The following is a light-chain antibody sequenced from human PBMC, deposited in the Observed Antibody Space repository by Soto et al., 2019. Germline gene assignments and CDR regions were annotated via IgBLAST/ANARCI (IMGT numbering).Light chain of an antibody. CDR2: KAS. CDR3: QQYETFSGT. Sequence: DIQMTQSPLYLSASVGDRDTITCRASQTIDSWLAWYQQRPGKPPNLLIYKASTLASGVPSRFSGSRSGTEFTLTIASLQPDDFATYYCQQYETFSGTFGPGTKVDIK. V-gene: IGKV1-5*03. CDR1: QTIDSW. J-gene: IGKJ1*01.